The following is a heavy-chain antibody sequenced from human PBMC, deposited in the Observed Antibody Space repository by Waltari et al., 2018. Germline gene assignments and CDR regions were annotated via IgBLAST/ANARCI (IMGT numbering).Heavy chain of an antibody. V-gene: IGHV4-38-2*02. CDR2: IYHSGST. Sequence: QVQLQESGPGLVKPSETLSLPCAVSGYAISRGYYWGWIRQPPGKGLEWIGSIYHSGSTYYNPSLKSRVTISVDTSKNQFSLKLSSVTAADTAVYYCAREGPLGLRDYWGQGTLVTVSS. CDR1: GYAISRGYY. J-gene: IGHJ4*02. CDR3: AREGPLGLRDY. D-gene: IGHD3-16*01.